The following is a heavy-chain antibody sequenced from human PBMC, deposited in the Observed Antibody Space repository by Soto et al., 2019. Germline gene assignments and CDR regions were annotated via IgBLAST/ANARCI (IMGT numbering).Heavy chain of an antibody. CDR1: GFTFSSYA. Sequence: GGSLRLSCAASGFTFSSYAMHWVRQAPGKGLEWVAVISYDGSNKYYADSVKGRFTISRDNSKNTLYLQMNSLRAEDTAVYYCAPALVRANPIDYWGQGTLVTVSS. CDR3: APALVRANPIDY. J-gene: IGHJ4*02. V-gene: IGHV3-30-3*01. D-gene: IGHD1-26*01. CDR2: ISYDGSNK.